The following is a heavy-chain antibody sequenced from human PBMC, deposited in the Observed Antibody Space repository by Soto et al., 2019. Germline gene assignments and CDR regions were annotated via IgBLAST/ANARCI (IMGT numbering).Heavy chain of an antibody. CDR2: IIPIFGTA. J-gene: IGHJ4*02. CDR1: EGTFSSYA. Sequence: QVQLVQSGAEVKKPGSSEKVSCKGSEGTFSSYAISWVRQAPGRGLEWMGGIIPIFGTANYAQKFQGRVTITADESTSTAYMELSSLRSEDTAVYYCARRYSSSSRSLFDYWGQGTLVTVSS. D-gene: IGHD6-6*01. CDR3: ARRYSSSSRSLFDY. V-gene: IGHV1-69*12.